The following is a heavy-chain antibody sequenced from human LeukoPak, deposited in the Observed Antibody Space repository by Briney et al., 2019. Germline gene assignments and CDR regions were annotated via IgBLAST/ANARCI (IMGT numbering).Heavy chain of an antibody. V-gene: IGHV4-34*01. CDR3: ARGGGGYCRGGICYSYYFDY. J-gene: IGHJ4*02. CDR2: INHSGST. Sequence: SETLSLTCAVYGGSFSGYYWSWIRQPPGKGLEWIGEINHSGSTNYNPSLKSRVTISVDTSKNQFSLKLSSVTAADTAVYYCARGGGGYCRGGICYSYYFDYCGQGTLVTVSS. D-gene: IGHD2-15*01. CDR1: GGSFSGYY.